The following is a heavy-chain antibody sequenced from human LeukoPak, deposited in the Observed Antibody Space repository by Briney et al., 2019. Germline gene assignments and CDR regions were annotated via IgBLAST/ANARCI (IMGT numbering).Heavy chain of an antibody. CDR3: AKDLPYYYGSSGYYYCDAFDI. D-gene: IGHD3-22*01. J-gene: IGHJ3*02. CDR2: IRYDGSNK. CDR1: GFTFSSYG. V-gene: IGHV3-30*02. Sequence: PGGSLRLSCAASGFTFSSYGMHWVRQAPGKGLEWVALIRYDGSNKYYADSVKGRFTISRDNSKNTLYLQMNSLRAEDTAVYYCAKDLPYYYGSSGYYYCDAFDIWGQGTMVTVSS.